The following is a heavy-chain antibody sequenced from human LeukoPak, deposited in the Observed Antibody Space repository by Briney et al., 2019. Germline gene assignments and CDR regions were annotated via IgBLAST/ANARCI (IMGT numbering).Heavy chain of an antibody. Sequence: GGSLRLSCAASGFTFSGYGMSCGRQAPGKGLGRVAFIRYDGSNKYCADSVKGRFTISRDNSKTTLDLEMNSRRPEDTPVSYCATGPSGNQFDPWGQGTLVTVSS. CDR3: ATGPSGNQFDP. V-gene: IGHV3-30*02. CDR1: GFTFSGYG. D-gene: IGHD1-26*01. CDR2: IRYDGSNK. J-gene: IGHJ5*02.